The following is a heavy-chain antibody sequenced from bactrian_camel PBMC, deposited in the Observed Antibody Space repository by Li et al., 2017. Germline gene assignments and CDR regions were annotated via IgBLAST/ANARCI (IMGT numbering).Heavy chain of an antibody. J-gene: IGHJ4*01. D-gene: IGHD5*01. CDR2: IDSDGST. CDR3: AARLSFEGWVKGVEYWGRDEMGL. CDR1: GDTYKRYC. Sequence: DVQLVESGGGLVQPGGSLRLSCAVSGDTYKRYCMGWFREAPGKEREGVATIDSDGSTLYADSVKGRFTISQDNAKSTVYLQMNSLKSEDTALYYCAARLSFEGWVKGVEYWGRDEMGLLGPGDPGHRL. V-gene: IGHV3S67*01.